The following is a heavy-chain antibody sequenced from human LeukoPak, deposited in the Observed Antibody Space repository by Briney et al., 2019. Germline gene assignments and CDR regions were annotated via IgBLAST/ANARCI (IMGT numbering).Heavy chain of an antibody. Sequence: PGGSLRPSCAASGFTVSSNYMSWVRQAPGKGLEWVSVIYSGGSTYYADSVKGRFTISRDNSKNTLYLQMNSLRAEDTAVYYCARENYYDSSGYSDAFDIWGQGTMVTVSS. J-gene: IGHJ3*02. D-gene: IGHD3-22*01. CDR3: ARENYYDSSGYSDAFDI. CDR2: IYSGGST. CDR1: GFTVSSNY. V-gene: IGHV3-53*01.